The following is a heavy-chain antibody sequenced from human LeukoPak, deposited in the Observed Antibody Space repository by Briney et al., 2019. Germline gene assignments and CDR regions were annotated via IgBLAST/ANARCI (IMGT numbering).Heavy chain of an antibody. CDR1: GFTFSSYA. J-gene: IGHJ4*02. CDR2: ISGSGGST. D-gene: IGHD3-3*01. CDR3: AKDLGYYDFWSGYSSPLFDY. Sequence: GGSLRLSCAASGFTFSSYAMSWVRQAPGKGLEWVSAISGSGGSTYYADSVKGRFTISRDNSKNTLYLQMNSLRAEDTAVYYCAKDLGYYDFWSGYSSPLFDYWGQGALVTVSS. V-gene: IGHV3-23*01.